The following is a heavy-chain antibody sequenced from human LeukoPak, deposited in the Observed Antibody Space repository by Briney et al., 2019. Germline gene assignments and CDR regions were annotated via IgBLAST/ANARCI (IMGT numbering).Heavy chain of an antibody. V-gene: IGHV4-4*07. Sequence: SETLSLTCTVSGGSISSYYWSWIRQPAGKGLEWIGRIYTSGSTNYNPSLKSPVTMSVDTSKNQFSLKVYSVTAADTAVYYCARESSRDMDSSGYLDPWGQGTLVTVSS. D-gene: IGHD3-22*01. J-gene: IGHJ5*02. CDR2: IYTSGST. CDR3: ARESSRDMDSSGYLDP. CDR1: GGSISSYY.